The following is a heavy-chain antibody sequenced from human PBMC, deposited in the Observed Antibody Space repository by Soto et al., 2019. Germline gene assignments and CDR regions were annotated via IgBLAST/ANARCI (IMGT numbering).Heavy chain of an antibody. D-gene: IGHD3-22*01. CDR3: ERGCQHYYDSSGIDY. V-gene: IGHV4-34*01. CDR1: GGSFSGYY. CDR2: INHSGST. Sequence: SETLSLTCAVYGGSFSGYYWSWIRQPPGKGLEWIGEINHSGSTNYNPSLKSRVTISVDTSKNQFSLKLSSVTAADTAVYYCERGCQHYYDSSGIDYWGQGTLVTVYS. J-gene: IGHJ4*02.